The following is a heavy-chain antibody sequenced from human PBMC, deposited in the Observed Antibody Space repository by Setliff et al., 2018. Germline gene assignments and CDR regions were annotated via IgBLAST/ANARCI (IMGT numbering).Heavy chain of an antibody. Sequence: ASVKVSCKASGYTFTGYYMHWVRQAPGQGLEWMGWINPNSGGTNYAQKFQGRGTMTRETSISTAYIELSRLRSDDTAVYYCARGGGSSSWYDAFDIWGQGTMVTVSS. D-gene: IGHD6-13*01. V-gene: IGHV1-2*02. CDR1: GYTFTGYY. CDR2: INPNSGGT. J-gene: IGHJ3*02. CDR3: ARGGGSSSWYDAFDI.